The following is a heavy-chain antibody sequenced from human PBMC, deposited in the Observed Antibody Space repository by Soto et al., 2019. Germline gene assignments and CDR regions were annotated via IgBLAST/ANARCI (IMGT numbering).Heavy chain of an antibody. D-gene: IGHD1-7*01. CDR1: GFTFSSYG. CDR3: AKGGSTGTWVYYYYYGMDV. J-gene: IGHJ6*02. Sequence: PGGSLRLSCAACGFTFSSYGMHWVRQAPGKGLEWVAVISYDGSNKYYADSVKGRFTISRDNSKNTLYLQMNSLRAEDTAVYYCAKGGSTGTWVYYYYYGMDVWGQGTTVTVSS. CDR2: ISYDGSNK. V-gene: IGHV3-30*18.